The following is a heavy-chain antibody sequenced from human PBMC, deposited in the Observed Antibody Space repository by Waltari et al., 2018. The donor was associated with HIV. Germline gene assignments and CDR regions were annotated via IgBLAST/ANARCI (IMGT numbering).Heavy chain of an antibody. CDR1: GYTFTNYG. V-gene: IGHV1-18*01. CDR2: ISPKNGDT. CDR3: ARDPAYHFDSRGHPRHFDY. J-gene: IGHJ4*02. D-gene: IGHD3-22*01. Sequence: QVQLVQSGAEVKKPGASVKVSCKSSGYTFTNYGIYWGRKAPGQGLEWMGWISPKNGDTNYAQKFQGRVTMTTDTSMNTAFMELRSLRSDDTALYFCARDPAYHFDSRGHPRHFDYWGQGTLVTVSS.